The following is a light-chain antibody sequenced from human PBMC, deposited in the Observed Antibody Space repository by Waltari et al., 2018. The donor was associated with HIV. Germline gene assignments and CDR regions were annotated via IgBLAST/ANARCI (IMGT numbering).Light chain of an antibody. J-gene: IGKJ4*01. CDR2: DAS. V-gene: IGKV1-13*02. CDR3: QQFKTYPLT. CDR1: EAISGA. Sequence: AIQLTQSPSSVSASVGDRVTIICRASEAISGALAWYQQKPGKPPRLLIPDASILESGVPSKFSGSGAGADFALTIIRLQPEDFATYSCQQFKTYPLTFGGGPRWRSN.